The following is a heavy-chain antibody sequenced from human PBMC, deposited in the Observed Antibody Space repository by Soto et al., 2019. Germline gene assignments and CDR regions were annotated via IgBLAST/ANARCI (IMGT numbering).Heavy chain of an antibody. D-gene: IGHD2-21*02. CDR1: GESISSSSYY. V-gene: IGHV4-39*01. Sequence: LSLPCIVSGESISSSSYYWGWIRQPPGKGLEWIGSIYYSGRTYYNPSFKSRVTISIDTSKNQFSLKLSSVTATDTAVYYCARQRTTVVTQAYFDHWGQGALVTVSS. CDR2: IYYSGRT. J-gene: IGHJ4*02. CDR3: ARQRTTVVTQAYFDH.